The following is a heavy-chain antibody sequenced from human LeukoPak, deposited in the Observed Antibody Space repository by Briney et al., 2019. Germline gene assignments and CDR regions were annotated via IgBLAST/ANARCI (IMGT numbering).Heavy chain of an antibody. J-gene: IGHJ6*02. CDR1: GFTFSSYW. D-gene: IGHD3-16*01. CDR3: ARGGGLDV. V-gene: IGHV3-7*03. Sequence: GGSLRLSCAASGFTFSSYWMNWARQAPGKGLEWVASINHNGNVNYYVDSVKGRFTISRDNAKNSLYLQMSNLRAEDTAVYFFARGGGLDVWGQGATVTGSS. CDR2: INHNGNVN.